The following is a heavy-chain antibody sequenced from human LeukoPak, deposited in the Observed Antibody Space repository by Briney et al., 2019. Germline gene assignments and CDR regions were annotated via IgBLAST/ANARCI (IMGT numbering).Heavy chain of an antibody. Sequence: PSETLSLTCTVSGGSISSYYWSWLRQPPRQGLGWIGYIYYSGSTNYNPSLKSRVTISVDTSKHQFSLKLSSVTAADTAVYYCARGNRGVSDYWGQGTLVTVSS. CDR3: ARGNRGVSDY. CDR1: GGSISSYY. D-gene: IGHD2/OR15-2a*01. CDR2: IYYSGST. V-gene: IGHV4-59*08. J-gene: IGHJ4*02.